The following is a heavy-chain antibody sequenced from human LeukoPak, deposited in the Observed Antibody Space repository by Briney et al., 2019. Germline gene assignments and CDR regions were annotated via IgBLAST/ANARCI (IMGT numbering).Heavy chain of an antibody. D-gene: IGHD2-2*01. V-gene: IGHV3-7*03. Sequence: GGSLRLSCAASGFTFSTYWMTWVRQAPGKGLEWMANIKQDGSEKYYVDSVKGRFTISRDNAKNSLYLQMNSLRVEDTAVYYCAKVRMVVVVPAAIDYWGQGTLVTVSS. CDR1: GFTFSTYW. CDR3: AKVRMVVVVPAAIDY. J-gene: IGHJ4*02. CDR2: IKQDGSEK.